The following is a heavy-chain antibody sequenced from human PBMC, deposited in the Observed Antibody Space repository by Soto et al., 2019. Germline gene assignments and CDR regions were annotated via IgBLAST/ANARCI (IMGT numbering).Heavy chain of an antibody. CDR2: IYYSGST. V-gene: IGHV4-59*01. J-gene: IGHJ3*02. Sequence: ETLSLTCTVSGGSISSYYWSWIRQPPGKGLEWIGYIYYSGSTNYNPSLKSRVNISVDTSKNQFSLKLSSVTAADTAVYYCARVWGGAFDIWGQGTMVTVS. CDR3: ARVWGGAFDI. D-gene: IGHD3-10*01. CDR1: GGSISSYY.